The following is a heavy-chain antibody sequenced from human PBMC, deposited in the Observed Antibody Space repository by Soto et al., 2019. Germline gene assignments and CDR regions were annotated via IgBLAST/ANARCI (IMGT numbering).Heavy chain of an antibody. CDR2: ISGSGGST. V-gene: IGHV3-23*01. J-gene: IGHJ3*02. D-gene: IGHD3-22*01. CDR1: GFTFSSYA. Sequence: PGGSLRLSCAASGFTFSSYAMSWVRQAPGKGLEWVSAISGSGGSTYYADSVKGRFTISRDNSKNTLYLQMNSLRAEDTAVYYCAKDRSRITMIVVVITPDAFDIWGQGTMVTVSS. CDR3: AKDRSRITMIVVVITPDAFDI.